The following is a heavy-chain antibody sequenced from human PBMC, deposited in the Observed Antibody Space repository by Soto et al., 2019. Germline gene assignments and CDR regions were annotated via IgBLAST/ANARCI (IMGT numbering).Heavy chain of an antibody. CDR3: ARDMDYYYGPGSGNGHGV. V-gene: IGHV1-2*02. D-gene: IGHD3-10*01. CDR1: GYTFTAYY. J-gene: IGHJ6*02. Sequence: QVQLVQSGAEVKEPGDSVRVSCEASGYTFTAYYIHWVRQAPGQGLEWMGWINTKFGDTTYAQDFQGRLTLTSDMSISTVYMDLSRMTSDDTAIYYCARDMDYYYGPGSGNGHGVWGQGTTVNVFS. CDR2: INTKFGDT.